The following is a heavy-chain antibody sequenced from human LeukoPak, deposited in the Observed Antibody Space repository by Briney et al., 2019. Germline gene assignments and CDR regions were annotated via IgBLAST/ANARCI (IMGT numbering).Heavy chain of an antibody. D-gene: IGHD3-22*01. CDR3: ARVPYYYDSSGYPKYYYYYGMDV. V-gene: IGHV1-69*04. CDR1: GDTVINYA. CDR2: VIPILGIA. Sequence: SVKVSCKSSGDTVINYAIMWVRQAPGQGLEWMGRVIPILGIANYAQMLQGRVTITADKSTSTAYMELSSLRSEDTAVYYCARVPYYYDSSGYPKYYYYYGMDVWGQGTTVTVSS. J-gene: IGHJ6*02.